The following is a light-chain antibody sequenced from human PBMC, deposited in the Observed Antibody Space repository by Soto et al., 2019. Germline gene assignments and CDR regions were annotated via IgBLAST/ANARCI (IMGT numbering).Light chain of an antibody. V-gene: IGLV2-23*01. Sequence: QSALTQPASVSGSHGQSITISCTGTSSDAGNYNFVSWYQQHPGKAPKVIIYEDSTRPSGVSNRISGSKSVNTASLTISGLQAEDEADYYCCPYAGSSTSWVFGGGTKLTVL. CDR3: CPYAGSSTSWV. CDR1: SSDAGNYNF. J-gene: IGLJ3*02. CDR2: EDS.